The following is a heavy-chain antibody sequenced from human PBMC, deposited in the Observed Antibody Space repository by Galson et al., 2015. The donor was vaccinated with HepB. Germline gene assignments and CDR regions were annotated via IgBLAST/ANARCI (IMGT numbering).Heavy chain of an antibody. CDR1: GFTFSSYS. CDR2: ISGSGGST. V-gene: IGHV3-23*01. J-gene: IGHJ4*02. Sequence: SLRLSCAASGFTFSSYSMNWVRQAPGKGLEWVSAISGSGGSTYYADSVKGRFTISRDNSKNTLYLQMNSLRAEDTAVYYCAKAKRFLEWLPYDWGQGTLVTVSS. CDR3: AKAKRFLEWLPYD. D-gene: IGHD3-3*01.